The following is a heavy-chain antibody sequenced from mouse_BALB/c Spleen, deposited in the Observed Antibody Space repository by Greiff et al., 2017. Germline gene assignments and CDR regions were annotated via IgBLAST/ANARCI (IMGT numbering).Heavy chain of an antibody. D-gene: IGHD2-2*01. CDR1: GFTFSSFG. V-gene: IGHV5-17*02. Sequence: EVKLVESGGGLVQPGGSRKLSCAASGFTFSSFGMHWVRQAPEKGLEWVAYISSGSSTIYYADTVKGRFTISRDNPENTLFLQMTSLRSEDTAMYYCARSNYGYDVGFAYWGQGTLVTVSA. J-gene: IGHJ3*01. CDR3: ARSNYGYDVGFAY. CDR2: ISSGSSTI.